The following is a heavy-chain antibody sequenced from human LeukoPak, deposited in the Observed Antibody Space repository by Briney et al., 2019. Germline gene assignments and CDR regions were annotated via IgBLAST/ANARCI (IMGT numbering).Heavy chain of an antibody. CDR3: ARDSRPYCGGDCSIDY. CDR2: ISSNGGNT. Sequence: AGGSLRLSCVASGFTFISYTMHWVRQAPGKGLEYVSGISSNGGNTYYSDSVKGRFSISRDNSKNTLYLQMGSLRAGDMAVYYCARDSRPYCGGDCSIDYWGQGTLVTVSS. D-gene: IGHD2-21*02. CDR1: GFTFISYT. J-gene: IGHJ4*02. V-gene: IGHV3-64*02.